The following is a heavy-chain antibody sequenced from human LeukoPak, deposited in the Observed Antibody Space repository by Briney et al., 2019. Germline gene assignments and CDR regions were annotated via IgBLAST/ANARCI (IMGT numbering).Heavy chain of an antibody. CDR3: AKHGGSWTFDY. V-gene: IGHV4-38-2*01. CDR1: GYSISSGYY. D-gene: IGHD6-13*01. Sequence: KTSETLSLTCAVSGYSISSGYYWGWIRQPPGKGLEWIGSIYHSGSTYYNPSLKSRVTISVDTSKNQFSLKLSSVTAADTAVYYCAKHGGSWTFDYWGQGTLVTVSS. J-gene: IGHJ4*02. CDR2: IYHSGST.